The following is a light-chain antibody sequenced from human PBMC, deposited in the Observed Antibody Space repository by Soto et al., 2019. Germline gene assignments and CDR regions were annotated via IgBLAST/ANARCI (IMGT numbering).Light chain of an antibody. V-gene: IGLV2-14*01. J-gene: IGLJ1*01. Sequence: QSVLTQPASVSGSPGQSITISCTGTSCDVGGYNYVSWYQLHPGKAPKLILYEVTNRPSGVSDRFSGSKSGNTASLTISGLQAEDEADYYCSSYTSSTAYVFXTGTKVTVL. CDR1: SCDVGGYNY. CDR3: SSYTSSTAYV. CDR2: EVT.